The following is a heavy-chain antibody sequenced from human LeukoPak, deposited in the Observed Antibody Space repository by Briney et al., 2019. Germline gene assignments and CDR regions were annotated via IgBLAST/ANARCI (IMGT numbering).Heavy chain of an antibody. Sequence: RAASVKVSCKASGYTFTSYDINWVRQATGQGLEWMGWMNPNSGNTGYAQKFQGRVTITRNTSISTAYMELSSLRSEDTAVYYCLIVVVIRRNPQDAFDIWGQGTMVTVSS. J-gene: IGHJ3*02. CDR2: MNPNSGNT. D-gene: IGHD3-22*01. V-gene: IGHV1-8*03. CDR3: LIVVVIRRNPQDAFDI. CDR1: GYTFTSYD.